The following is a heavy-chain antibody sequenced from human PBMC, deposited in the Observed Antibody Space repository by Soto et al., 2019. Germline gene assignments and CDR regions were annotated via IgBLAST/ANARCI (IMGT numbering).Heavy chain of an antibody. D-gene: IGHD3-22*01. Sequence: EVPLVESGGGLIQPGGSLRLSCAASGFTFSSNDMNWVRQAPGKGLEWVSLIYSGGSTYYADSVKGRFTISRDNSKNTLYLQMSSLRAEDTAVYYCATRPLLRGAPWGQGTMVTVSS. CDR2: IYSGGST. J-gene: IGHJ3*01. V-gene: IGHV3-53*01. CDR1: GFTFSSND. CDR3: ATRPLLRGAP.